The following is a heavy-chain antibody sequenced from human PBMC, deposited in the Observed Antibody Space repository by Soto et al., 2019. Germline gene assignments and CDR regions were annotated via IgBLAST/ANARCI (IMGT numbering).Heavy chain of an antibody. D-gene: IGHD6-19*01. CDR1: GGSISAYN. CDR3: ARDSGGSSGWYWSDP. CDR2: IHHSGTT. V-gene: IGHV4-59*01. Sequence: SETLSLTCTVSGGSISAYNWNWIRQPPGKGLEWIGYIHHSGTTNYNPSLKSRVSISMDTSKNQFSLKLSSVTAVDTAVYYCARDSGGSSGWYWSDPWGQGNLVTVSS. J-gene: IGHJ5*02.